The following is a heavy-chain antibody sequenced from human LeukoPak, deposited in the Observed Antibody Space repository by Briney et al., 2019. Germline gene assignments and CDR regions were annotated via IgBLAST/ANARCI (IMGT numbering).Heavy chain of an antibody. CDR3: ARSIQPPSSLLWFGELLTWFDP. D-gene: IGHD3-10*01. J-gene: IGHJ5*02. V-gene: IGHV4-39*01. Sequence: SETLSLTCTVSGGSISSSSYYWGWIRQPPGKGLEWIGSIYYSGSTYYNPSLKSRVTISVDTSKNQFSLKLSSVTAADTAVYYCARSIQPPSSLLWFGELLTWFDPWGQGTLVTVSS. CDR2: IYYSGST. CDR1: GGSISSSSYY.